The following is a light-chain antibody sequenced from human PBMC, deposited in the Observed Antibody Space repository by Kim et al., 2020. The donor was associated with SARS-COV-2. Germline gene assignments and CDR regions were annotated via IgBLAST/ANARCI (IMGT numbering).Light chain of an antibody. J-gene: IGKJ2*03. CDR2: AAS. CDR1: QGNRND. Sequence: SASVGARVTITCRASQGNRNDLGWYQQKPGKAPKLLIYAASSLQSGVPSRFSGSGSGTDFTLTSSSLQPEDFATYYGLQDYNYPRSFGQGTKLEI. CDR3: LQDYNYPRS. V-gene: IGKV1-6*01.